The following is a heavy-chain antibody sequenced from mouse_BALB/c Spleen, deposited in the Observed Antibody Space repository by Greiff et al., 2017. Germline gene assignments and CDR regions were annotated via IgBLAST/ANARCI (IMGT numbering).Heavy chain of an antibody. V-gene: IGHV3-8*02. J-gene: IGHJ3*01. CDR2: ISYGGST. CDR1: GDSITSGY. Sequence: EVKLVESGPSLVKPSQTLSLTCSVTGDSITSGYWNWIRKFPGNKLEYMGYISYGGSTYYNPSLKSRTSITRNTSKNQYYLQLNSVPTEDTATYYCTRCGSSYAWFADWGEGTLVTVSA. D-gene: IGHD1-1*01. CDR3: TRCGSSYAWFAD.